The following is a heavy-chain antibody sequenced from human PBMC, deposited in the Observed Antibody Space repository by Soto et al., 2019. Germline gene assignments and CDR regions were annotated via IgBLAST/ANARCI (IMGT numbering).Heavy chain of an antibody. V-gene: IGHV3-23*01. CDR1: GFTFSSYA. J-gene: IGHJ3*02. CDR3: AKDPDVDTAMADAFDI. Sequence: GGSLRPSCAASGFTFSSYAMSWVRQAPGKGLEWVSAISGSGGSTYYADSVKGRFTISRDNSKNTLYLQMNSLRAEDTAVYYCAKDPDVDTAMADAFDIWGQGTMVTVSS. D-gene: IGHD5-18*01. CDR2: ISGSGGST.